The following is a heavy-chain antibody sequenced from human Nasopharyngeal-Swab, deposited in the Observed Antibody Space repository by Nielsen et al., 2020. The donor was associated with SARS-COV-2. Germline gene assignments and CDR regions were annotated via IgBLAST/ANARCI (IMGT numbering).Heavy chain of an antibody. CDR3: ARGEGDIAGRGHDY. V-gene: IGHV4-4*02. D-gene: IGHD5-12*01. J-gene: IGHJ4*02. CDR1: GGSISSSNW. CDR2: IYHSGST. Sequence: SETLSLTCAVSGGSISSSNWWSWVRQPPGKGLEWIGEIYHSGSTNYNPSLKSRVTISVDKSKDQFSLKLSSVTAADTAVYYCARGEGDIAGRGHDYWGQGTLVTRLL.